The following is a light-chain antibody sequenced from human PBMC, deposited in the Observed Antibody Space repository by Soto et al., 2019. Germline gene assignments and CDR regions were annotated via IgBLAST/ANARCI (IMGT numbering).Light chain of an antibody. CDR2: EVS. CDR3: SSYTSSSTHYV. J-gene: IGLJ1*01. CDR1: SSDVGGYNY. Sequence: QSLLTQPASVSGSPGQSITISCTGTSSDVGGYNYVSWYQQHPGKAPKLMIYEVSNRPSGVSNRFSGSKSGNTASLTISGLQAEDEADYYCSSYTSSSTHYVFGTGTKVTVL. V-gene: IGLV2-14*01.